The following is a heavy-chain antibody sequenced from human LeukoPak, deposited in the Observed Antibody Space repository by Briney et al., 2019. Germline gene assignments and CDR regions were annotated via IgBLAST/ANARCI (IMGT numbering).Heavy chain of an antibody. CDR3: AGRGSSSWYGY. V-gene: IGHV4-59*01. CDR2: IYYSGST. CDR1: GGSISSYY. Sequence: SETLSLTCTVSGGSISSYYWSWIRQPPGKGLEWIGYIYYSGSTNYNPSLKSRVTISVDTSKSQFSLKLSSVTAADTAVYYCAGRGSSSWYGYWGQGTLVTVSS. D-gene: IGHD6-13*01. J-gene: IGHJ4*02.